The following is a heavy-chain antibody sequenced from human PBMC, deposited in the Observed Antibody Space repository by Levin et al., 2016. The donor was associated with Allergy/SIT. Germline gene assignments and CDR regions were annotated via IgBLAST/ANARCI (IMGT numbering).Heavy chain of an antibody. V-gene: IGHV5-10-1*01. D-gene: IGHD1-26*01. CDR3: ARSGNYYREDAFDI. CDR2: IDPSDSYT. Sequence: WIRQPPGKGLEWMGRIDPSDSYTNYSPSFQGHVTISADKSISTAYLQWSSLKASDTAMYYCARSGNYYREDAFDIWGQGTMVTVSS. J-gene: IGHJ3*02.